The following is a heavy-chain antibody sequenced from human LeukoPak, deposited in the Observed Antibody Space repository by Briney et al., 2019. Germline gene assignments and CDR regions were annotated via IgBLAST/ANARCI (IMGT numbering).Heavy chain of an antibody. J-gene: IGHJ4*02. CDR2: FSGSGGTT. CDR1: GFTFTSYG. D-gene: IGHD3-22*01. Sequence: GGSLRLSCAASGFTFTSYGMSWVRQAPGKGLEWVSSFSGSGGTTYYADSVKGRFTISRDNSKNTLYLQMNSLRAEDTAVYYCAKGRVSSNGWTFNDYWGQGTLVTVSS. CDR3: AKGRVSSNGWTFNDY. V-gene: IGHV3-23*01.